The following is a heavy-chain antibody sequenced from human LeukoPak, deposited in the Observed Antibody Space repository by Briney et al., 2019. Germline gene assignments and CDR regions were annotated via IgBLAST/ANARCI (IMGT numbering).Heavy chain of an antibody. Sequence: GGSLRLSCAASGFTFSNFGMIWVRQAPGKGLEWVSAISGSGESIYYADSVKGRFIISRDNSKNTLFLQMRSLRAEDTAVYYCAKDHLSYYYDSSGQDAFDIWGQGTMVTVSS. D-gene: IGHD3-22*01. CDR2: ISGSGESI. CDR1: GFTFSNFG. CDR3: AKDHLSYYYDSSGQDAFDI. J-gene: IGHJ3*02. V-gene: IGHV3-23*01.